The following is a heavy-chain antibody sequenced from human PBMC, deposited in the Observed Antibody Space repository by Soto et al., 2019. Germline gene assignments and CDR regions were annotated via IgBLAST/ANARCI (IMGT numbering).Heavy chain of an antibody. D-gene: IGHD6-13*01. CDR3: RRSSRYSTDV. V-gene: IGHV4-39*01. J-gene: IGHJ6*02. Sequence: QLQLQESGPGLVKPSETLSLTCTVSGGSISSSSYWGWIRQPPGKGLEWIGSIYSIGSTYYNPSLKSRVTISVDTSKNQLSLKLSSMTAADTAVYYCRRSSRYSTDVWGQGTTVTVSS. CDR2: IYSIGST. CDR1: GGSISSSSY.